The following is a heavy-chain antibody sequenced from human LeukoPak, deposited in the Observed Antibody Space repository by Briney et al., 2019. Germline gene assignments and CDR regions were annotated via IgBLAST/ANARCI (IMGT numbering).Heavy chain of an antibody. D-gene: IGHD6-13*01. CDR2: INHSGSI. Sequence: SETLSLTCAVYGGSFSGYYWSWIRQPPGKGLEWIGEINHSGSINYNPSLKSRVTISVDTSKNQFSLKLSSVTAADTAVYYCARHYGYSSSLGFWGQGTLVTVSS. J-gene: IGHJ4*02. CDR1: GGSFSGYY. V-gene: IGHV4-34*01. CDR3: ARHYGYSSSLGF.